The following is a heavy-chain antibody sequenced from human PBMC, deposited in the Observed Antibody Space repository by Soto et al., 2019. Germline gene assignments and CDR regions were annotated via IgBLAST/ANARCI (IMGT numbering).Heavy chain of an antibody. J-gene: IGHJ6*02. Sequence: QVQLVQSGAEVKKPGSSVKVSCKASGGTFSSYAISWVRQAPGQGLEWMGGIIPIFGTANYAQQLQGRVTITADDSTSTAYMELSSLRSEDTAVYYCAIHRGYGDYSYYYYGMDVWGQGTTVTVSS. CDR1: GGTFSSYA. CDR3: AIHRGYGDYSYYYYGMDV. V-gene: IGHV1-69*01. CDR2: IIPIFGTA. D-gene: IGHD4-17*01.